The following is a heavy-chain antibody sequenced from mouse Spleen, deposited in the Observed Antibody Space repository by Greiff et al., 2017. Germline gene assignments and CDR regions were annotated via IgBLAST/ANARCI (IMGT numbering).Heavy chain of an antibody. CDR3: ARWGYYDGTEAY. CDR2: IDPSDSYT. Sequence: QVQLQQPGAELVKPGASVKLSCKASGYTFTSYWMQWVKQRPGQGLEWIGEIDPSDSYTNYNQKFKGKATLTVDTSSSTAYMQLSSLTSEDSAVYYCARWGYYDGTEAYWGQGTLVTVSA. D-gene: IGHD2-3*01. V-gene: IGHV1-50*01. J-gene: IGHJ3*01. CDR1: GYTFTSYW.